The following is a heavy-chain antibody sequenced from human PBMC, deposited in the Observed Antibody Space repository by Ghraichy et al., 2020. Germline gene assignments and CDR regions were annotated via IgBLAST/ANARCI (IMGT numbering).Heavy chain of an antibody. D-gene: IGHD6-6*01. CDR1: GFTFSSYW. CDR3: ARDSSSSPYYYYYYMDV. J-gene: IGHJ6*03. Sequence: GGSLRLSCAASGFTFSSYWMSWVRQAPGKGLEWVANIKQDGSEKYYVDSVKGRFTISRDNAKNSLYLQMNSLRAEDTAVYYCARDSSSSPYYYYYYMDVWGKGTTVTVSS. V-gene: IGHV3-7*01. CDR2: IKQDGSEK.